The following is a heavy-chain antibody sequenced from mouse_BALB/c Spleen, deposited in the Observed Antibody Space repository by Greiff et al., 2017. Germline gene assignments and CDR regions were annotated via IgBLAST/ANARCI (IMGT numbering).Heavy chain of an antibody. V-gene: IGHV2-9*02. CDR3: AGDNGNYWYFDV. CDR1: GFSLTSYG. J-gene: IGHJ1*01. CDR2: IWAGGST. D-gene: IGHD2-1*01. Sequence: VMLVESGPGLVAPSQSLSITCTVSGFSLTSYGVHWVRQPPGKGLEWLGVIWAGGSTNYNSALMSRLSISKDNSKSQVFLKMNSLQTDDTAMYYCAGDNGNYWYFDVWGAGTTVTVSS.